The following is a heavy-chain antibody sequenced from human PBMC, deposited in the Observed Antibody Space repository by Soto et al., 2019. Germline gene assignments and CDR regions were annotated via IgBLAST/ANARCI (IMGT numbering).Heavy chain of an antibody. CDR3: AGVGYDFWSGPQDYYYMDV. D-gene: IGHD3-3*01. V-gene: IGHV3-11*01. CDR1: GFTFSDYY. Sequence: PGGSLRLSCAASGFTFSDYYMSWIRQAPGKGLEWVSYISSSGSTIYYADSVKGRFTISRDNAKNSLYLQMNSLRAEDTAVYYCAGVGYDFWSGPQDYYYMDVWGKGTTVTVPS. J-gene: IGHJ6*03. CDR2: ISSSGSTI.